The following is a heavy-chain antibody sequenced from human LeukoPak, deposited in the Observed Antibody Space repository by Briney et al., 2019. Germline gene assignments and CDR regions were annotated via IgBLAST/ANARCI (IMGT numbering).Heavy chain of an antibody. CDR3: ARLILRGSSWQHNWFDP. V-gene: IGHV3-7*01. J-gene: IGHJ5*02. CDR2: IKQDGAEK. D-gene: IGHD6-13*01. CDR1: GFTFSIYW. Sequence: GGSLRLSCAASGFTFSIYWMSWVRQAPGKGLEWVANIKQDGAEKYYVDSVKGRFTISRDNAKNSLYLQMNSLRTEDTAVYYCARLILRGSSWQHNWFDPWSQGTLVTVSS.